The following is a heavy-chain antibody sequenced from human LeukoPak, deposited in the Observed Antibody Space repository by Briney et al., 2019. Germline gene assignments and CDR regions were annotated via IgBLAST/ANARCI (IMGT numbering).Heavy chain of an antibody. V-gene: IGHV3-23*01. J-gene: IGHJ4*02. CDR3: ARGYRSGCSPFDY. D-gene: IGHD6-19*01. CDR2: ISDSGGTT. Sequence: PGGSLRLSCAASGFTISSYAMSWVRQAPGKGLEWVSGISDSGGTTYYADSVKGRCTVSRDNSKNTLYLQMNSLRAEDTAVYFCARGYRSGCSPFDYWGQGTLVTVSS. CDR1: GFTISSYA.